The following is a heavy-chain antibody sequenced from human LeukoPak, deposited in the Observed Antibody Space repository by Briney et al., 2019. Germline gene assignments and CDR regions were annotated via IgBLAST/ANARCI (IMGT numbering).Heavy chain of an antibody. V-gene: IGHV4-59*13. CDR2: IYYSRST. J-gene: IGHJ3*02. CDR1: GCSISSYY. Sequence: PAETLSLTCTVSGCSISSYYLSWIRQPPGRGLEWIGFIYYSRSTNYNPYLKSRVTISSDRTKNKFFLQLISVTAADTAVDYCSGELAGTSPDGFEIWGQGTMVTVSS. CDR3: SGELAGTSPDGFEI. D-gene: IGHD6-19*01.